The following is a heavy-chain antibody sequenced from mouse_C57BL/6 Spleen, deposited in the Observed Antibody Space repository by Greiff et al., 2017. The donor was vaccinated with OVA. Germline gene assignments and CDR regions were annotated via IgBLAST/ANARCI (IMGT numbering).Heavy chain of an antibody. D-gene: IGHD1-1*01. J-gene: IGHJ1*03. Sequence: DVQLVESGGGLVKPGGSLKLSCAASGFTFSSYAMSWVRQTPEKRLEWVATISDGGSYTYYPDNVKGRFTISRDNAKNNLYLQMSHLKSEDTAMYYCARAGGSSYWYFDVWGTGTTVTVSS. CDR1: GFTFSSYA. V-gene: IGHV5-4*01. CDR2: ISDGGSYT. CDR3: ARAGGSSYWYFDV.